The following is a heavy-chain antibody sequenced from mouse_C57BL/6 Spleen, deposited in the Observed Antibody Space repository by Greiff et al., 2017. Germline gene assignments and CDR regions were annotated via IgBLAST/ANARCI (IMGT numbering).Heavy chain of an antibody. J-gene: IGHJ3*01. D-gene: IGHD2-3*01. CDR2: IHPNSGST. V-gene: IGHV1-64*01. Sequence: QVQLQQSGAELVKPGASVKLSCKASGYTFTSYWMHWVKQRPGHGLEWIGMIHPNSGSTNYNEKFKSKATLTVDKSSSTAYMQLSSLTSEDSAVYYCARSDGYSAWFAYWGQGTLVTVSA. CDR3: ARSDGYSAWFAY. CDR1: GYTFTSYW.